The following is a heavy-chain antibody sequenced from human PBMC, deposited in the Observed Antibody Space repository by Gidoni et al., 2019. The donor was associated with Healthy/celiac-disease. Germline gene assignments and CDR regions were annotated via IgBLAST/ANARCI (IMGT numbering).Heavy chain of an antibody. CDR3: AKDQSTYYYDSSGDGY. D-gene: IGHD3-22*01. V-gene: IGHV3-23*01. CDR2: ISGSGGST. CDR1: GFTFSSYA. Sequence: EVQLLESGGGLVQPGGSLRLSCAASGFTFSSYAMSWVRQAPGKGLEWVSAISGSGGSTYYADSVKGRFTISRDNSKNTLYLQMNSLRAEDTAVYYCAKDQSTYYYDSSGDGYWGQGTLVTVSS. J-gene: IGHJ4*02.